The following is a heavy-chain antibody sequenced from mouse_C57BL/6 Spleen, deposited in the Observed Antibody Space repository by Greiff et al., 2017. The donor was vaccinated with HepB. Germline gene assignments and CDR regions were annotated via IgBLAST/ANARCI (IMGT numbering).Heavy chain of an antibody. J-gene: IGHJ4*01. Sequence: QVQLQQPGAELVKPGASVKLSCKASGYTFTSYWMHWVKQRPGQGLEWIGMIHPNSGSTNYNEKFKSKATLTVDKSSSTAYMQLSSLTSEDSAVYYCARGLRLREDYAMDYWGQGTSVTVSS. D-gene: IGHD3-2*02. CDR1: GYTFTSYW. V-gene: IGHV1-64*01. CDR2: IHPNSGST. CDR3: ARGLRLREDYAMDY.